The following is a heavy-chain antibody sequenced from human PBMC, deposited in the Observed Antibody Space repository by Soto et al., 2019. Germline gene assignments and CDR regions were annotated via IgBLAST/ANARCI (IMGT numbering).Heavy chain of an antibody. J-gene: IGHJ4*02. CDR3: AKVVEGYYDSSSFDY. CDR2: ISGSGGST. CDR1: GFTFSSYA. D-gene: IGHD3-22*01. Sequence: LRLSCAASGFTFSSYAMSWVRQAPGKGLAWVSAISGSGGSTYYADSVKGRFTISRDNSKNTLYLQMNSLRAEDTAVYYCAKVVEGYYDSSSFDYWGQGTLVTVSS. V-gene: IGHV3-23*01.